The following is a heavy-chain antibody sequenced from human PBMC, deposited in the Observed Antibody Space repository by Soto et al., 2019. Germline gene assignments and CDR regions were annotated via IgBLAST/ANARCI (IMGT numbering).Heavy chain of an antibody. V-gene: IGHV4-30-2*01. CDR2: IYHSGST. CDR3: ARVPGP. J-gene: IGHJ5*02. Sequence: SVTMCLTCAVVGGYIRNGCDSWSWIRQPPGKGLEWIGYIYHSGSTYYNPSLKSRVTISVDRSKNQFSLKLSSVTAADTAMYYCARVPGPWGQGTLVTVSS. CDR1: GGYIRNGCDS.